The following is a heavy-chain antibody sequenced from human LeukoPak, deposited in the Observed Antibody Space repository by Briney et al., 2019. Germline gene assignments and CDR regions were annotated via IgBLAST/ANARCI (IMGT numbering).Heavy chain of an antibody. Sequence: GESLRLSCAASGFTFNIYSMNWVRQAPGKGLEWVSSISSSGNYIYYADSLKGRFTISRDNAKNLLYLQMNSLRVEDTAVYYCARGTLNDVPDYWGQGTLVTVSS. CDR3: ARGTLNDVPDY. J-gene: IGHJ4*02. V-gene: IGHV3-21*01. CDR2: ISSSGNYI. D-gene: IGHD1-1*01. CDR1: GFTFNIYS.